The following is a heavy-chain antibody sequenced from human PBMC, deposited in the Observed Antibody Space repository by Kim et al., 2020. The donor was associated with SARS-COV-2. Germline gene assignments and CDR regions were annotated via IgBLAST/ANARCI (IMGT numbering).Heavy chain of an antibody. CDR2: T. CDR3: AKGGLPGALDY. D-gene: IGHD3-16*01. J-gene: IGHJ4*02. Sequence: TGYGDAVKDRITTSRDNAKNTRYLQMNSRSAEDTAMYYCAKGGLPGALDYWGQGTLVTVSS. V-gene: IGHV3-74*01.